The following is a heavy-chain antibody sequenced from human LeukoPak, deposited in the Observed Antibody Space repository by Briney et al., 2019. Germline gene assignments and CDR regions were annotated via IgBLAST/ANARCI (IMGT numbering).Heavy chain of an antibody. D-gene: IGHD2-8*02. J-gene: IGHJ4*02. CDR2: ISDIGSI. CDR1: GGSISSYY. CDR3: AGHHPRNTVDF. V-gene: IGHV4-59*08. Sequence: SETLSLTCTVSGGSISSYYWSWIRQPPGRGLEWIAYISDIGSINYNPSLKSRVTISLDTSKNQFSLKLSSVTAADTAVYCCAGHHPRNTVDFWGQGTLVTVSS.